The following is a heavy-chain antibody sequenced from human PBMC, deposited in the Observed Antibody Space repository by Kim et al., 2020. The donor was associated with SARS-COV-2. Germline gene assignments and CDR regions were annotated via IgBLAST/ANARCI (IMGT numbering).Heavy chain of an antibody. Sequence: GGSLRLSCAASGFTFSNYAIIWVRQAPGKGLEWVSGISGSGGRTYYADSVKGRFTISRDNSKNTLYVQMNSLRAEDTAAYYCARGDCTTGGCAAPDYFDSWRQGGFVTVSS. J-gene: IGHJ4*02. D-gene: IGHD2-21*01. CDR3: ARGDCTTGGCAAPDYFDS. CDR1: GFTFSNYA. CDR2: ISGSGGRT. V-gene: IGHV3-23*01.